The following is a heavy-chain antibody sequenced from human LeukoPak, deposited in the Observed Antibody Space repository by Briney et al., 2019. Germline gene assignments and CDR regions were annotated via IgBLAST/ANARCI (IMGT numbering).Heavy chain of an antibody. V-gene: IGHV3-23*01. D-gene: IGHD4-11*01. CDR1: GFTFSSYA. CDR3: AKGNSNYVLYYFDY. Sequence: GSLRLSCAASGFTFSSYAMSWVRQAPGKGLEWVSAISGSGGSTYYADSVKGRFTISRDNSKNTLYLQMNSLRAEGTAVYYCAKGNSNYVLYYFDYWGQGTLVTVSS. J-gene: IGHJ4*02. CDR2: ISGSGGST.